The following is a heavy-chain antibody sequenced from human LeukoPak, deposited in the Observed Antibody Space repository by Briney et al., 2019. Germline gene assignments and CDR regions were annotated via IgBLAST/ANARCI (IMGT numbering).Heavy chain of an antibody. CDR2: INHSGST. V-gene: IGHV4-34*01. J-gene: IGHJ4*02. Sequence: SETLSLTCAVYGGSFSGYYWSWIRQPPGKGLEWIGEINHSGSTNYNPSLKSRVTISVDTSKNQFSLKLSSVTAADTAVYCCARAGEDVVVPAATPTALFYFDYWGQGTLVTVSS. CDR3: ARAGEDVVVPAATPTALFYFDY. D-gene: IGHD2-2*01. CDR1: GGSFSGYY.